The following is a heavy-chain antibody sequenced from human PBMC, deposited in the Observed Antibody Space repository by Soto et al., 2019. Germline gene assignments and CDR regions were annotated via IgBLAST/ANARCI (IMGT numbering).Heavy chain of an antibody. CDR2: ISYDGSNK. CDR1: GFTFSSYG. J-gene: IGHJ4*02. Sequence: GGSLRLSCAASGFTFSSYGMHWVRQAPGKGLEWVAVISYDGSNKYYADSVKGRFTISRDNSKNTLYLQMNSLRAEDTAVYYCAKDPRGYSYGLRAWYFDYWGQGTLVTVSS. V-gene: IGHV3-30*18. CDR3: AKDPRGYSYGLRAWYFDY. D-gene: IGHD5-18*01.